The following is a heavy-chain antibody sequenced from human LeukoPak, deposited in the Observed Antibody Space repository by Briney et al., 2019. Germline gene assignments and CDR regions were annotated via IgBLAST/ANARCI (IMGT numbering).Heavy chain of an antibody. V-gene: IGHV3-33*08. J-gene: IGHJ6*02. D-gene: IGHD3-22*01. CDR3: ARELPYYYDSSGYGMDV. CDR1: GFTFSSDG. CDR2: IWYDGSNK. Sequence: GGSLRLSCAASGFTFSSDGMHWVRQAPGKGLEWVAVIWYDGSNKYYADSVKGRFTISRDNSKNTLYLQMNSLRAEDTAAYYCARELPYYYDSSGYGMDVWGQGTTVTVSS.